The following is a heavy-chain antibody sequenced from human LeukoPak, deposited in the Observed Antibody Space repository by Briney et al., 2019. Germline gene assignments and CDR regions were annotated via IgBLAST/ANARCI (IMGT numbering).Heavy chain of an antibody. CDR1: GASISSSNW. CDR3: ARSAAVTGQFDF. D-gene: IGHD6-19*01. CDR2: IYHAGST. V-gene: IGHV4-4*02. J-gene: IGHJ4*02. Sequence: SETLSLTCTVSGASISSSNWWTWVRQPPGEALEWIGEIYHAGSTKYNPSLRSRLTISVDKSKNSFSLSLTSVTAADTAFYYCARSAAVTGQFDFWGPGTLVTVSS.